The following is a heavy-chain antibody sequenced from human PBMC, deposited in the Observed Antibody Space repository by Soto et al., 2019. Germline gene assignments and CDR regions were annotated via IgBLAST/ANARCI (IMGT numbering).Heavy chain of an antibody. CDR2: IHYSGTT. Sequence: SETLSLTCTGSGTSLSSYYWSWIRQPPGKGLEWIANIHYSGTTNYNPSLASRVTLSVDTSKNQFSLKMTSVTAADRAMYFCARYNSYAIDYWGRGTLVTVSS. J-gene: IGHJ4*02. V-gene: IGHV4-59*01. D-gene: IGHD2-8*01. CDR1: GTSLSSYY. CDR3: ARYNSYAIDY.